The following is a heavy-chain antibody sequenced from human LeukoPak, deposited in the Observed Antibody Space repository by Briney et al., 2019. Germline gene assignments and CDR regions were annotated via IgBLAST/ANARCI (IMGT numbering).Heavy chain of an antibody. CDR1: GYTFTGYY. J-gene: IGHJ5*02. Sequence: GASVKVSCKASGYTFTGYYMHWVRQAPGQGLEWMGWINPNSGGTNYAQKFQGWVTMTRDTSISTAYMELSRLRSDDTAVYYCAREKIFGVVGGQNWFDPWGQGTLVTVSS. CDR2: INPNSGGT. CDR3: AREKIFGVVGGQNWFDP. D-gene: IGHD3-3*01. V-gene: IGHV1-2*04.